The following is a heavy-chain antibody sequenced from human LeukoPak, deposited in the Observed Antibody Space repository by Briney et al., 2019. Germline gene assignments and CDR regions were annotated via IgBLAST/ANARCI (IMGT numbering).Heavy chain of an antibody. V-gene: IGHV1-2*02. J-gene: IGHJ5*02. CDR3: AREPLLRFQNWFDP. Sequence: ASVKVSCKASGYTFTGYYMHWVRQAPGQGREWMGWINPNSGGTNYAQKFQGRVTMTRDTSISTAYMELSRLRSDDTAVYYCAREPLLRFQNWFDPWGQGTLVTVSS. D-gene: IGHD3-3*01. CDR1: GYTFTGYY. CDR2: INPNSGGT.